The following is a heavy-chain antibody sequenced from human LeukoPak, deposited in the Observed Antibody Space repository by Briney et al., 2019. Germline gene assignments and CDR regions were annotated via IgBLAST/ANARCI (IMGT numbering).Heavy chain of an antibody. CDR1: GFTFSSYA. V-gene: IGHV3-23*01. J-gene: IGHJ4*02. Sequence: GGSLRLSCAASGFTFSSYAMSWVRQAPGKGLEWVSGISGRGDSTYYADSVKGRFTISRDNSKKTLDLQMNSLRDEDAAIYYCAKEPSAYYYGELDSWGQGTLVTVSS. CDR2: ISGRGDST. CDR3: AKEPSAYYYGELDS. D-gene: IGHD3-22*01.